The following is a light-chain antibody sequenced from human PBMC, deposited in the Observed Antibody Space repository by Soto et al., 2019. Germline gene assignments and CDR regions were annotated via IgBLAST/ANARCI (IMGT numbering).Light chain of an antibody. V-gene: IGLV2-8*01. CDR2: VVF. CDR1: KSDIGVYDF. Sequence: QSALTQPPSASRTPGQSVTISCPGTKSDIGVYDFVSWYQHLPCKTPRLICYVVFQRPSWVRDLFSGCHPVTTASLSVSGLQAAEPANYFCLSYAESNTYVSGSGTKVTVL. CDR3: LSYAESNTYV. J-gene: IGLJ1*01.